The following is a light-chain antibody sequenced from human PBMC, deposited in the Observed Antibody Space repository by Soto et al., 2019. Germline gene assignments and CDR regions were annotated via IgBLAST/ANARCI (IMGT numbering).Light chain of an antibody. J-gene: IGKJ4*01. CDR3: QQRSNWPPG. Sequence: EIVLTQSPATLSLSPGERATLSCRASQSVSSYLAWYQQKPGQAPRLLIYDASNRATGIPARFSVSGSGTDFTLTISSLEPEDFAVYYCQQRSNWPPGFGGGTKVEIK. CDR2: DAS. V-gene: IGKV3-11*01. CDR1: QSVSSY.